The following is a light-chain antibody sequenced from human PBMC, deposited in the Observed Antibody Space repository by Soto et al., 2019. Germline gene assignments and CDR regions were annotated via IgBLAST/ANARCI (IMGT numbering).Light chain of an antibody. V-gene: IGKV1-39*01. CDR1: RSISSY. J-gene: IGKJ5*01. CDR3: QLSYSTPLT. CDR2: AAS. Sequence: DIQMTQSPSSLSASVGDRVTITCRASRSISSYLNWYQQKPGKAPKLLIYAASSLQSGVPSRFSGIGSGTDFTLTISSLQPEDFSTYYCQLSYSTPLTFGQGTRLEMK.